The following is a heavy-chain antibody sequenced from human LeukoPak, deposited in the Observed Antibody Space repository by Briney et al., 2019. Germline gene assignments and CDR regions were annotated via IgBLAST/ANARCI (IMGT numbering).Heavy chain of an antibody. D-gene: IGHD3-22*01. V-gene: IGHV4-30-2*05. CDR1: GASISSGGYS. CDR2: IYYSGSA. J-gene: IGHJ2*01. CDR3: ASGRDYYDTNPFYCHFDL. Sequence: PSETLSLTCAVSGASISSGGYSWSWIRQPPGKGLEWIGYIYYSGSAYYNLSLKSRVTISVDTSKNQYSLKLSSVTAAYTAVYYFASGRDYYDTNPFYCHFDLWGRGTLVTVSS.